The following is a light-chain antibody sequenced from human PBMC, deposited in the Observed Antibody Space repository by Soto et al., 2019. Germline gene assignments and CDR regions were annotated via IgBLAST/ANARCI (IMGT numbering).Light chain of an antibody. J-gene: IGLJ1*01. Sequence: QSALTQPASVSGSPGQSITISWTGTNSDVGAYNYVSWYQQHPGKAPKLMIYEVSNRPSGVSNRFSGSKSGNTASLTISGLQAEDEADYYCSSYASSSTYVFGTGTKVTVL. CDR3: SSYASSSTYV. CDR2: EVS. CDR1: NSDVGAYNY. V-gene: IGLV2-14*01.